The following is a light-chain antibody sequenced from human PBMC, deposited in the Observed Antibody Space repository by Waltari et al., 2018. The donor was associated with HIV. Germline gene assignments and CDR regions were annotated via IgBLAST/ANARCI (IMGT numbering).Light chain of an antibody. CDR1: ALSDQL. V-gene: IGLV3-25*03. CDR2: RSR. Sequence: YELTQPPSVSVSPGQTARITCSGNALSDQLGYGYQHKVGQAPVLVIFRSRERSSQVPARFSASKSGTTFTLTISGVQAEDEADYFCLSADGRGVRKFFGGGTRLSVL. CDR3: LSADGRGVRKF. J-gene: IGLJ2*01.